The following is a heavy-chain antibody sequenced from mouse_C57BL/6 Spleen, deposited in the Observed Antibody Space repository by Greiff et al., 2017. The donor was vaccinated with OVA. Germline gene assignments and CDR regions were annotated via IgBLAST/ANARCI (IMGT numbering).Heavy chain of an antibody. CDR2: INPSSGYT. J-gene: IGHJ3*01. Sequence: QVQLKQSGADLARPGASVKMSCKASGYTFTSYTMHWVKQRPGQGLEWIGYINPSSGYTKYNQKFKDKATLTADKSSSTAYMQLSSLTSEDSAVYYCAREVQDWFAYWGQGTLVTVSA. CDR3: AREVQDWFAY. V-gene: IGHV1-4*01. D-gene: IGHD2-14*01. CDR1: GYTFTSYT.